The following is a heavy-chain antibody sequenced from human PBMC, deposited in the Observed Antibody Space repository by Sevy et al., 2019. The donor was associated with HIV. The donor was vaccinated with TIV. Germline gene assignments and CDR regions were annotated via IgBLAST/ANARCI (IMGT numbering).Heavy chain of an antibody. CDR2: ISYDGKNK. D-gene: IGHD3-9*01. Sequence: GGSLRLSCAVSGIIFTTSGMHWVRQAPGKGLEWVAVISYDGKNKFYGDSVKGRFTISIDNSKNILYLQMNSLRVEDTAVYYCAKDFTGYNGMDVWGQGTMVTVSS. V-gene: IGHV3-30*18. CDR3: AKDFTGYNGMDV. J-gene: IGHJ6*02. CDR1: GIIFTTSG.